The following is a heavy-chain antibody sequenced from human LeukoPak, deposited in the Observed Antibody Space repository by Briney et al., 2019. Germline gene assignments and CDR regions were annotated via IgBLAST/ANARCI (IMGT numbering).Heavy chain of an antibody. CDR3: ASGSYYAFNY. CDR1: GFTFSSYG. J-gene: IGHJ4*02. V-gene: IGHV3-33*01. Sequence: GRSLRLSCAASGFTFSSYGMHWVRQAPGKGLEWVAVIWYDGSNKYYADSVKGRFTISRDNSKNTLYLQMYSLRAEDTAVYYCASGSYYAFNYWGQGTLVTVSS. CDR2: IWYDGSNK. D-gene: IGHD1-26*01.